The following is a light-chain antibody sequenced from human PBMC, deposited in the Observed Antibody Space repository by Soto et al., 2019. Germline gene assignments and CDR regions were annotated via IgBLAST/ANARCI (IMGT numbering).Light chain of an antibody. J-gene: IGLJ1*01. Sequence: QSALTQPASVSGSPGQSITISCTGTSSDVGGYNYVSWYQQHPGKAPKLMIYAVSNRPSGVSNRFSGSTSGNTASLTISGLQAEDEADYYCSSYTSSSIDYVFGTGTKLTVL. CDR1: SSDVGGYNY. CDR2: AVS. CDR3: SSYTSSSIDYV. V-gene: IGLV2-14*01.